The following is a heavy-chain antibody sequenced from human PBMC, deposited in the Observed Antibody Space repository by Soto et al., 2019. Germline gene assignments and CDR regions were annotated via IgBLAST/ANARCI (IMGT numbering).Heavy chain of an antibody. Sequence: QVQLVQSGAEVRTPGASVKVSCQAYGDTFMNYGISWARQAPGQGLEWMGWVRADRGHTNYAPTFRGRVTMTTDTSTNTIYMDLRGLTPDDTAVYFCARDWDQWDRKFCDDWGQGTLVTVSS. CDR3: ARDWDQWDRKFCDD. CDR2: VRADRGHT. D-gene: IGHD1-26*01. CDR1: GDTFMNYG. J-gene: IGHJ4*02. V-gene: IGHV1-18*01.